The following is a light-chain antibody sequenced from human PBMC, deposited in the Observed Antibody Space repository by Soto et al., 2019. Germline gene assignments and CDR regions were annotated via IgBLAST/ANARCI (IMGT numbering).Light chain of an antibody. V-gene: IGLV2-14*01. CDR2: EVS. CDR1: SSDVGGYNY. Sequence: QSALTQPASVSGSPGQSITISCTGTSSDVGGYNYVSWYQQHPGKAPKLMIYEVSNRPSGVSNRFSGSKSGNTASLTISGLPAEDEADYYCSSYTSSSIDHVFGTGTKLTVL. J-gene: IGLJ1*01. CDR3: SSYTSSSIDHV.